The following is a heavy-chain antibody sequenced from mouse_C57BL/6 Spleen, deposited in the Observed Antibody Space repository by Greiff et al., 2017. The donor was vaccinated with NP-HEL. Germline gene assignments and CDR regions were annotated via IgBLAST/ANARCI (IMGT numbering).Heavy chain of an antibody. Sequence: EVKLVESGAELVRPGASVKLSCTASGFNIKDDYMHWVKQRPEQGLEWIGWIDPENGDTEYASKFQGKATITADTSSNTAYLQLSSLTSEDTAVYYCTSTVVARYYFDYWGQGTTLTVSS. CDR3: TSTVVARYYFDY. J-gene: IGHJ2*01. D-gene: IGHD1-1*01. CDR2: IDPENGDT. CDR1: GFNIKDDY. V-gene: IGHV14-4*01.